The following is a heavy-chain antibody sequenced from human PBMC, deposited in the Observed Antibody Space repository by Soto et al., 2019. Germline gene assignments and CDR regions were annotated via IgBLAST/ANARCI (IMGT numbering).Heavy chain of an antibody. CDR1: GFSLSDYS. Sequence: EVQLVESGGGLVKPGGSLRLSCAASGFSLSDYSMNWIRQAPGKGLEWVASISSGSSFIHYAESMKGRFTISRDNAKNSLYLQMNSLSAEDTAVYYCAGSSDDGRDNWGQGTLVTVSS. V-gene: IGHV3-21*01. J-gene: IGHJ4*02. D-gene: IGHD1-26*01. CDR3: AGSSDDGRDN. CDR2: ISSGSSFI.